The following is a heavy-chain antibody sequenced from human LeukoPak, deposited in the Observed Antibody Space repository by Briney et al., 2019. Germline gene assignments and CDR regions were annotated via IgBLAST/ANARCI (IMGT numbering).Heavy chain of an antibody. Sequence: SETLSLTCTVSGGSISSRTYYWGWIRQPPGRGLEWIGSIYFSGRTYYNPSLKSRVTISVDTSRNQFSLKLSSVTAADTAVYYRARHLAPGWDAFDIWGQGTMVTVSS. V-gene: IGHV4-39*01. CDR2: IYFSGRT. D-gene: IGHD2-15*01. CDR3: ARHLAPGWDAFDI. J-gene: IGHJ3*02. CDR1: GGSISSRTYY.